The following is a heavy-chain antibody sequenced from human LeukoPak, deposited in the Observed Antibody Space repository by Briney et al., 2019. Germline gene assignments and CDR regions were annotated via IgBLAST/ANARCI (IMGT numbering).Heavy chain of an antibody. Sequence: GGSLRLSCAASGFTFSAYWMHWVRQAPGKGLEWVAFIRYDGSKKYYADSVKGRFTISRDNSKNTLYLQMNSLRAEDTAVYYCAKGAKRLGYCSGGTCYSNYDYYYMDVWGKGTTVTISS. CDR2: IRYDGSKK. V-gene: IGHV3-30*02. CDR1: GFTFSAYW. CDR3: AKGAKRLGYCSGGTCYSNYDYYYMDV. J-gene: IGHJ6*03. D-gene: IGHD2-15*01.